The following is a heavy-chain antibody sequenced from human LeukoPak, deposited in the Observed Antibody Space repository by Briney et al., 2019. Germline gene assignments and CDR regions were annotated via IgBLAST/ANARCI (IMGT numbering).Heavy chain of an antibody. D-gene: IGHD3-3*01. CDR2: ISYDGSNE. CDR3: ASGYDFWSGYPPAQYSMDV. V-gene: IGHV3-30-3*01. J-gene: IGHJ6*02. Sequence: PGRSLRLSCAAPGAASGFIFSGYAMHWVRQAPGKGLEWVAIISYDGSNEYYAGSVRGRFIISRDNSRDTIYLQMSSLRVEDTAVYYCASGYDFWSGYPPAQYSMDVWGQGTTVTVSS. CDR1: GFIFSGYA.